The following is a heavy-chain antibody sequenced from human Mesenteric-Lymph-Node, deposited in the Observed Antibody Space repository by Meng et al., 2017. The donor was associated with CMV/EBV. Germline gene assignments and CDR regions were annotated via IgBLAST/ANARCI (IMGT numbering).Heavy chain of an antibody. CDR2: INPNSGVS. J-gene: IGHJ5*02. CDR3: ARDNVNPEGFDP. Sequence: QVQLVQSRAEVGKPGASVMVSCKASVYTFTDFYIHWVRQAPGQGLEWMGRINPNSGVSNSAQNFQGRVTMTKDKSISTAYMELGRLTSDDTAVYYCARDNVNPEGFDPWGQGTLVTVSS. D-gene: IGHD2/OR15-2a*01. CDR1: VYTFTDFY. V-gene: IGHV1-2*06.